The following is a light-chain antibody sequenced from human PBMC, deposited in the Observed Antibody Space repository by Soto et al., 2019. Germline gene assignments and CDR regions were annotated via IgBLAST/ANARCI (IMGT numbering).Light chain of an antibody. V-gene: IGKV1-27*01. CDR2: SAS. J-gene: IGKJ2*01. Sequence: DIQMTQSPSSLSAAVEDRVTIPCRASQGISNYLAWYQQKPGKVPKLLIYSASTLQSGVPSRFSGSGSGTDFALTISSLEPEDVATYYCQHYNNAPYTFGQGTKVDIK. CDR1: QGISNY. CDR3: QHYNNAPYT.